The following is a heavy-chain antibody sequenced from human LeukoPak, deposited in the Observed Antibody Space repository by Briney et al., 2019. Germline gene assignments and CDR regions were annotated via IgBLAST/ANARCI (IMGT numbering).Heavy chain of an antibody. J-gene: IGHJ4*02. V-gene: IGHV4-34*01. CDR3: ARGLGYSSGWYSGVRYFDY. D-gene: IGHD6-19*01. CDR2: INHSGST. Sequence: PETLSLTCAVYGGSFSGYYWSWIRQPPGKGLEWIGEINHSGSTNYNPSLKSRVTISVDTSKNQFSLKLSSVTAADTAVYYCARGLGYSSGWYSGVRYFDYWGQGTLVTVSS. CDR1: GGSFSGYY.